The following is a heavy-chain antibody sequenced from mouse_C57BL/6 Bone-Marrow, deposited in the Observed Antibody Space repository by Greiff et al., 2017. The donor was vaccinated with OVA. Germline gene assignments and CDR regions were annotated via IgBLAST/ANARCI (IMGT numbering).Heavy chain of an antibody. Sequence: EVKLMESGGGLVQPGGSMKLSCVASGFTFSNYWMNWVRQSPEQGLEWVAQIRLKSDNYATHSAESVKGRFTISRDDSKSSVYLQMNNLRAEDTRIYYCTTCTTVEFAYWGQGTLVTVSA. V-gene: IGHV6-3*01. D-gene: IGHD1-1*01. J-gene: IGHJ3*01. CDR3: TTCTTVEFAY. CDR2: IRLKSDNYAT. CDR1: GFTFSNYW.